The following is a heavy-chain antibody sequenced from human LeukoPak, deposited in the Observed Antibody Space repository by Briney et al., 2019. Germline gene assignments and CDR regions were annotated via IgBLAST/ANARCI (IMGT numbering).Heavy chain of an antibody. D-gene: IGHD5-18*01. CDR2: IWYDGSNK. CDR1: GFTLSSYG. CDR3: AKQVGYGYFDY. V-gene: IGHV3-33*06. Sequence: PGGSLRLSCAASGFTLSSYGMHWVRQAPGKGLEWVAVIWYDGSNKYYADSVKGRFTISRDNSKNTLYLQMNSLRAEDTAVYYCAKQVGYGYFDYWGQGTLVTVSS. J-gene: IGHJ4*02.